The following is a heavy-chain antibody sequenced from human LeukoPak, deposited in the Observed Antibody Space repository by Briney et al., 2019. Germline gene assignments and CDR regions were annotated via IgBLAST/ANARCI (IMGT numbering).Heavy chain of an antibody. V-gene: IGHV4-30-4*01. CDR1: GGSISSGDYY. Sequence: SQTLSLTCTVSGGSISSGDYYWSWIRQPPGKGLEWIGYIYYSGSTHYNPSLKSRVTISVDTSKNQFSLKLSSVTAADTAVYYCARVSRDGYNYYYFDYWGQGTLVTVSS. D-gene: IGHD5-24*01. CDR3: ARVSRDGYNYYYFDY. CDR2: IYYSGST. J-gene: IGHJ4*02.